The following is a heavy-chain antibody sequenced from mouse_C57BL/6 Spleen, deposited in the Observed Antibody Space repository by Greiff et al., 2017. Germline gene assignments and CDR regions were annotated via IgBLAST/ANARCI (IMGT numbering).Heavy chain of an antibody. D-gene: IGHD1-1*01. J-gene: IGHJ1*03. CDR1: GFTFSDYG. V-gene: IGHV5-17*01. CDR2: ISSGSSTI. Sequence: EVQLVESGGGLVKPGGSLKLSCAASGFTFSDYGMHWVRQAPEKGLEWVAYISSGSSTIYYADTVKGRFPISRDNAKNTLFLQMTSLRSEDTAMYYCARGYYGSSYVDYWYFDVWGTGTTVTVSS. CDR3: ARGYYGSSYVDYWYFDV.